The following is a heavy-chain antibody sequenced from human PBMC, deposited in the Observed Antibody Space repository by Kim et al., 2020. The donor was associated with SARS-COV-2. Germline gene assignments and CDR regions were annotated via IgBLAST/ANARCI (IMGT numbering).Heavy chain of an antibody. V-gene: IGHV3-30*18. D-gene: IGHD2-21*01. Sequence: GGSLRLSCAASGFTFSSYGMHWVRQAPGKGLEWVAVISYDGSNKYYADSVKGRFTISRDNSKNTLYLQMNSLRAEDTAVYYCAKDSFGLWSNYYYGMDVWGQGTTVTVSS. CDR1: GFTFSSYG. CDR2: ISYDGSNK. CDR3: AKDSFGLWSNYYYGMDV. J-gene: IGHJ6*02.